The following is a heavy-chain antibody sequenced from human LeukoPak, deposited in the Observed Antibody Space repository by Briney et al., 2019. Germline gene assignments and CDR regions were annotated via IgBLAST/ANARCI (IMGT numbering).Heavy chain of an antibody. CDR1: GFTFSSYG. V-gene: IGHV3-64*01. J-gene: IGHJ4*02. CDR3: ARVFYDSNGYPHFDY. Sequence: GGSLRLSCAASGFTFSSYGMSWVRQAPGKGLEYVSAISSNGGSTYYANSVKGRFTISRDNSKNTLYLQMGSLRAEDMAVYYCARVFYDSNGYPHFDYWGQGTLVTVSS. D-gene: IGHD3-22*01. CDR2: ISSNGGST.